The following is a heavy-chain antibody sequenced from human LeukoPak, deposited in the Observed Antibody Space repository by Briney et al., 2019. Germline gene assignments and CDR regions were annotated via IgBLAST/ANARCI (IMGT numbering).Heavy chain of an antibody. CDR2: ISGSGGTS. J-gene: IGHJ3*02. V-gene: IGHV3-23*01. CDR1: GFTFSDYY. CDR3: AKDGPYYYDSSGYYHDAFDI. Sequence: PGGSLRLSCAASGFTFSDYYMSWIRQAPGKGLEWVSAISGSGGTSYYADSVKGRFTISRDNSKNTLYLQINSLRAEDTAVYYCAKDGPYYYDSSGYYHDAFDIWGQGTMVTVSS. D-gene: IGHD3-22*01.